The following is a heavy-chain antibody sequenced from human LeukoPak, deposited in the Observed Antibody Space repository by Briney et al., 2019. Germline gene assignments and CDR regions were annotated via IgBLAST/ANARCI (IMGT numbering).Heavy chain of an antibody. Sequence: KSGGSLRLSCAASGFTFSNAWMSWVRQAPGKGLEWVGRIKSKTDGGTTDYAAPVKGRFTISRDDSKNTLYLQMNSLKTEDTAVYYCTPVSYYYGSDCAMRVWRRGTTVTVSS. CDR3: TPVSYYYGSDCAMRV. J-gene: IGHJ6*02. CDR2: IKSKTDGGTT. CDR1: GFTFSNAW. V-gene: IGHV3-15*01. D-gene: IGHD3-10*01.